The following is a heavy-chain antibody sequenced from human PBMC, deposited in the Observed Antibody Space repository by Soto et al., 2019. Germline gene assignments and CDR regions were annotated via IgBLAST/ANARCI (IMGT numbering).Heavy chain of an antibody. CDR1: GYTFNTYF. J-gene: IGHJ4*02. D-gene: IGHD2-2*01. Sequence: HVQLVQSGGELKKPGASVKVSCNTSGYTFNTYFITWVRQAPGQGLEWMGWISPHNGNTNYAEKFQGRVTMTTDTITKTAYMELRNLRFDATAVYYCARDTSNSFDYWGPGTLVTVSS. V-gene: IGHV1-18*01. CDR3: ARDTSNSFDY. CDR2: ISPHNGNT.